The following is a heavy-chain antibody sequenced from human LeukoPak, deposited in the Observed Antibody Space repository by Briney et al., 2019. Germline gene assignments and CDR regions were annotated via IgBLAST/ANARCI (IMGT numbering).Heavy chain of an antibody. Sequence: PSETLSLTCTVSGGSFSGYYWSWIRQPPGKGLEWIGEINHSGSTNYNPSLKSRVTISVDTSKNQFSLKLSSVTAADTAVYYCASRYDILTGYSFYGMDVWGQGTTVTVSS. J-gene: IGHJ6*02. CDR2: INHSGST. CDR1: GGSFSGYY. V-gene: IGHV4-34*01. CDR3: ASRYDILTGYSFYGMDV. D-gene: IGHD3-9*01.